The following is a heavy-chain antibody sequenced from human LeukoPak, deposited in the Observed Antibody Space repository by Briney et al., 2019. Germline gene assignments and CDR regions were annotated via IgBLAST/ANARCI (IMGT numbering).Heavy chain of an antibody. J-gene: IGHJ6*03. CDR3: ARAGGYCSSTSCRRYYYYYYMDV. D-gene: IGHD2-2*01. Sequence: GESLKTSCKGSGYSFTSYWIGWVRQMPGKGLEWMGIIYPGDSDTRYSPSFQGQVTISADKSISTAYLQWSSLKASDTAMYYCARAGGYCSSTSCRRYYYYYYMDVWGKGTTVTVSS. CDR1: GYSFTSYW. V-gene: IGHV5-51*01. CDR2: IYPGDSDT.